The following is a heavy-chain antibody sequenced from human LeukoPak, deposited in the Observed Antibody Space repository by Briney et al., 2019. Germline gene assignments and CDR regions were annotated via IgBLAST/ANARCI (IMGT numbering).Heavy chain of an antibody. Sequence: PGKSLRLSCTASGFTFSGYGMHWVRQAPGKGPEWVAIIWYDGSKRYYADSVKGRFTISRDNFKNTLYQEMNTLRAEDTAMYYCARSEVSTTLLDYWGQGTLVTVSS. D-gene: IGHD5/OR15-5a*01. J-gene: IGHJ4*02. V-gene: IGHV3-33*01. CDR2: IWYDGSKR. CDR3: ARSEVSTTLLDY. CDR1: GFTFSGYG.